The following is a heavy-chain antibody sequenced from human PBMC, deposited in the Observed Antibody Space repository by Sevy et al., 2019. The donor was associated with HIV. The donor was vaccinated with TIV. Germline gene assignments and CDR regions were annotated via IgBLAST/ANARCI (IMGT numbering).Heavy chain of an antibody. CDR1: SGSITSLY. CDR2: IYYNGHI. J-gene: IGHJ4*02. V-gene: IGHV4-59*08. CDR3: AGENAWGRGYS. D-gene: IGHD1-26*01. Sequence: SETLSLTCTVSSGSITSLYWNWIRQPPGKGLEWVANIYYNGHINYNPSLKSRVTLSLDKYKNQFSLRLSSVTAAETAMYYCAGENAWGRGYSWGQGTLVTVSS.